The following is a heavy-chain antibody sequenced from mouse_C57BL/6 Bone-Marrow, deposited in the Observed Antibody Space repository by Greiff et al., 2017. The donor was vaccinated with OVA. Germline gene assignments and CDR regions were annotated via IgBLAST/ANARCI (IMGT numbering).Heavy chain of an antibody. CDR3: ASSGSSSAWFAY. CDR1: GYTFTSYG. Sequence: QVQLQQSGAELARPGASVKLSCKASGYTFTSYGISWVKQRTGQGLEWIGEIYPRSGNTYYNEKFKGKATLTADKSSSTAYMELRSLTSEDSAVYFCASSGSSSAWFAYWGQGTLVTVSA. D-gene: IGHD1-1*01. V-gene: IGHV1-81*01. CDR2: IYPRSGNT. J-gene: IGHJ3*01.